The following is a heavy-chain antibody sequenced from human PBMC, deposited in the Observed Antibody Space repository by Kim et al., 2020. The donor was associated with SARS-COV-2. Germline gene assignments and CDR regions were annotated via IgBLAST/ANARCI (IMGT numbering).Heavy chain of an antibody. J-gene: IGHJ4*02. Sequence: GGSLRLSCAASGFTFSSYAMHWVRQAPGKGLEWVAVIWYDGSNKYYADSVKGRFTISRDNSKNTLYLQMNSLRAEDTAVYYCAKDGQSGYADYWGQGTLVTVSS. V-gene: IGHV3-33*06. CDR1: GFTFSSYA. CDR2: IWYDGSNK. CDR3: AKDGQSGYADY. D-gene: IGHD5-12*01.